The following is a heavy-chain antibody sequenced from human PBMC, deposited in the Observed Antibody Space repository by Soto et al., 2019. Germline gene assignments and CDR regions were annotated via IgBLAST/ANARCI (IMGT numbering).Heavy chain of an antibody. D-gene: IGHD6-19*01. CDR3: ARALAVAATGWFDP. CDR2: ISAYNGNT. CDR1: GYTFTSYG. V-gene: IGHV1-18*01. J-gene: IGHJ5*02. Sequence: ASVNVSCKASGYTFTSYGISWVRQAPGQGLEWMGWISAYNGNTNYAQKLQGRVTMTTDTSTSTAYMELRSLRSDDTAVYYCARALAVAATGWFDPWGQGTLVTVSS.